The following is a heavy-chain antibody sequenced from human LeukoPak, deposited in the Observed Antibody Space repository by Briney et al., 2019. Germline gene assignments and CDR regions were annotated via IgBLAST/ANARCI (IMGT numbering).Heavy chain of an antibody. D-gene: IGHD3-10*01. CDR1: GGSISSYY. J-gene: IGHJ4*02. V-gene: IGHV4-59*01. Sequence: SETLSLTCTVSGGSISSYYWSWIRQPPGKGLEWIGYICSSGSTNYNPSLKSRLTISVDASKNQFSLKLTSVTAADTAVYYCARAYYYGSGSYGLDYWGQGTLVTVSS. CDR2: ICSSGST. CDR3: ARAYYYGSGSYGLDY.